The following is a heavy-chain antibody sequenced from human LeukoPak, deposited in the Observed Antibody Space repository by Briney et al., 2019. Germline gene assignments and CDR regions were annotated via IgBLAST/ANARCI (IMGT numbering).Heavy chain of an antibody. CDR3: ATEASSGWYPGPFDY. Sequence: GGSLRLSCAASGFTFSSYSMNWVRQAPGKGLEWVSYISSSSSTIYYADSVKGRFTISRDNAKNSLYLQMNSLRAEDTAVYYCATEASSGWYPGPFDYWGQGTLVTVSS. CDR2: ISSSSSTI. J-gene: IGHJ4*02. CDR1: GFTFSSYS. V-gene: IGHV3-48*01. D-gene: IGHD6-19*01.